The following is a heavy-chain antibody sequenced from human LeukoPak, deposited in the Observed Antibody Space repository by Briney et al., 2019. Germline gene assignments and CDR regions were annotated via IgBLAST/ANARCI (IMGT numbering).Heavy chain of an antibody. CDR3: ARVRSRRYFDY. V-gene: IGHV4-34*01. J-gene: IGHJ4*02. CDR2: INHSGST. D-gene: IGHD6-13*01. Sequence: SETLSLTCAVYGGSFSGYYWSWIRQPPGKGLEWIGEINHSGSTNYNPSLKSRVTISVDTSKNQFSLKLSSVTAADTAVYYCARVRSRRYFDYWGQGTLVTVSS. CDR1: GGSFSGYY.